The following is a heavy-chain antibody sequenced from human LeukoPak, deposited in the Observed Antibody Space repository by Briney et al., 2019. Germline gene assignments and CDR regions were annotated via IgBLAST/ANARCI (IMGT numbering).Heavy chain of an antibody. CDR3: ARDSGRFRLDY. D-gene: IGHD2-15*01. Sequence: SGGSLRLSCAASGFTFSSSWMIWVRQAPGKGLEWVASINEDGSETYYVDSVKGRFTVSRDNAGKSLYVQMNSLRVEDTAVYYCARDSGRFRLDYWGQGVLVTVSS. J-gene: IGHJ4*02. CDR1: GFTFSSSW. V-gene: IGHV3-7*01. CDR2: INEDGSET.